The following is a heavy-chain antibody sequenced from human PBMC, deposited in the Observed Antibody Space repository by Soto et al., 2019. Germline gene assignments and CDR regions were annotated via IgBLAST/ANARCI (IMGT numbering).Heavy chain of an antibody. Sequence: PGGSLILSCAASGFTFSSYGMHWVRQAPGKGLEWVAVISYDGSNKYYADSVKGRFTISRDNSKNTLYLQMNSLRAEDTAVYYCAKDPVSGSSGWYQYFQHWGQGTLVTVS. D-gene: IGHD6-19*01. J-gene: IGHJ1*01. CDR1: GFTFSSYG. CDR3: AKDPVSGSSGWYQYFQH. V-gene: IGHV3-30*18. CDR2: ISYDGSNK.